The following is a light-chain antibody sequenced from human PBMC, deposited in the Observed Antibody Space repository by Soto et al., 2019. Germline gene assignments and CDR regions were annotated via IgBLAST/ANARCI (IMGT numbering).Light chain of an antibody. CDR2: GAS. V-gene: IGKV3-15*01. J-gene: IGKJ1*01. CDR3: QQYNNWWT. CDR1: QSVSSS. Sequence: EIVMTQSPATLSVSPGERATLSCRASQSVSSSLAWYQRKPGQAPRLLIYGASTRATGIPARFSGSGSETEFTLTISSLQSEDSAVYYCQQYNNWWTFGQGTKVEIK.